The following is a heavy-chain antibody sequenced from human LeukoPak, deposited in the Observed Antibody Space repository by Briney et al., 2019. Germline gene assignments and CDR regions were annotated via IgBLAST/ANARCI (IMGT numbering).Heavy chain of an antibody. CDR3: ARGRYYYDSSGYYYFDY. Sequence: SETLSLTCAVSGYSISSGYYWGWIRQPPGKGLEWIGSIYHSGSTYYNPSLKSRVTISVGTSKNQFSLKLSSVTAADTAVYYCARGRYYYDSSGYYYFDYWGQGTLVTVSS. CDR2: IYHSGST. V-gene: IGHV4-38-2*01. J-gene: IGHJ4*02. D-gene: IGHD3-22*01. CDR1: GYSISSGYY.